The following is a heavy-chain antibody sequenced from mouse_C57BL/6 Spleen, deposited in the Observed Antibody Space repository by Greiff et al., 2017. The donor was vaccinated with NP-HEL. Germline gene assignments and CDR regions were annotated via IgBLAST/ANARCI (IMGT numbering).Heavy chain of an antibody. J-gene: IGHJ4*01. CDR2: IHPNSGST. D-gene: IGHD2-1*01. V-gene: IGHV1-64*01. CDR3: AREGVTTRFYYAMDY. CDR1: GYTFTSYW. Sequence: QVQLQQPGAELVKPGASVKLSCKASGYTFTSYWMHWVKQRPGQGLEWIGMIHPNSGSTNSNEKFKSKATLTVDKSSSTAYMQLSSLTSEDSAVYYCAREGVTTRFYYAMDYWGQGTSVTVSS.